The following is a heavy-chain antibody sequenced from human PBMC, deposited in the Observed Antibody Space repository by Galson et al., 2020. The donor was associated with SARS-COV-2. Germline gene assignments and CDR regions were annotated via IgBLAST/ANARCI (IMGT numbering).Heavy chain of an antibody. CDR1: GFPFSTYS. J-gene: IGHJ6*02. V-gene: IGHV3-21*01. CDR3: ARDEGIRGYNYGRLYYGMDV. D-gene: IGHD5-18*01. CDR2: ISTSSSYT. Sequence: NSGGSLRLSCAASGFPFSTYSMNWVRLAPGKGLEWVSSISTSSSYTYYVDSVKGRFSISRDNPRNSLYLQMNSLRAEDTAVYYCARDEGIRGYNYGRLYYGMDVLGQGTLVTVSS.